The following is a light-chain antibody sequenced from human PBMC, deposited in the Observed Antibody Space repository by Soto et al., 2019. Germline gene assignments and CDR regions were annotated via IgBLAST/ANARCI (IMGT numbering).Light chain of an antibody. J-gene: IGKJ1*01. Sequence: DIQLTQSPSFLSASVGDRVTITCRASQGINNYLAWYQQKPGKAPKLLIYTASTLQSGVPSRFSGSGSGTDFTLIISSLQPEDFATYYCQQLNNYPRTFGQGTKVEIK. CDR3: QQLNNYPRT. CDR1: QGINNY. CDR2: TAS. V-gene: IGKV1-9*01.